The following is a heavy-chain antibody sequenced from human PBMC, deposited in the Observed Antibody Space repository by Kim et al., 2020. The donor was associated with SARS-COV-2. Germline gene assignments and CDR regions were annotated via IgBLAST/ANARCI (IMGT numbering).Heavy chain of an antibody. J-gene: IGHJ6*02. Sequence: FTISRDNSKNTLYLQMNSLRAEETAVYYCAKMRYDTPAGSYYYFYGMDVWGQGTTVTVSS. CDR3: AKMRYDTPAGSYYYFYGMDV. V-gene: IGHV3-23*01. D-gene: IGHD3-22*01.